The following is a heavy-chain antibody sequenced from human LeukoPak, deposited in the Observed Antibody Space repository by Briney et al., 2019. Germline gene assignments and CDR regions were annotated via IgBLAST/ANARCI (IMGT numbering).Heavy chain of an antibody. CDR3: ARHVFRNWFDP. J-gene: IGHJ5*02. CDR1: GYSISSGYY. V-gene: IGHV4-38-2*01. D-gene: IGHD2-21*01. CDR2: IYHSGST. Sequence: SETLSLTCAVSGYSISSGYYWGWIRQPPGKGLEWIGSIYHSGSTYHNPSLKSRVTISVDTSKNQFSLKLSSVTAADTAVYYCARHVFRNWFDPWGQGTLVTVSS.